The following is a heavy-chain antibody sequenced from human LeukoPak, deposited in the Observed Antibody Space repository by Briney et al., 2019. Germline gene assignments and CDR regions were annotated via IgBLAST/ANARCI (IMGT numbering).Heavy chain of an antibody. CDR3: GGGYYYFDY. CDR2: IYYSGST. CDR1: GGSIRSSSNY. V-gene: IGHV4-39*01. J-gene: IGHJ4*02. Sequence: SETLSLTCTVSGGSIRSSSNYWGWIRQPPGKGLQWIGSIYYSGSTYYNPSLKSRVTISVDTSKNQFSLKLSSVTAADTAVYYCGGGYYYFDYWGQGTQVTVSS. D-gene: IGHD3-22*01.